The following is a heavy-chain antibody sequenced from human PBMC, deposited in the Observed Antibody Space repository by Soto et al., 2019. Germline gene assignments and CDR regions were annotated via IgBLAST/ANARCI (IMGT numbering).Heavy chain of an antibody. V-gene: IGHV3-23*01. CDR3: AKDFERSAFDH. J-gene: IGHJ4*02. CDR2: ISTSGGTT. CDR1: GFNFSSHG. D-gene: IGHD3-3*01. Sequence: GGSLRLSCTGTGFNFSSHGLSWVRQSPGKGLEWVSSISTSGGTTYYADSVKGRFIFSRDNSKNMGYLQMNSLRVEDTAVYYCAKDFERSAFDHWGQGTPVTVSS.